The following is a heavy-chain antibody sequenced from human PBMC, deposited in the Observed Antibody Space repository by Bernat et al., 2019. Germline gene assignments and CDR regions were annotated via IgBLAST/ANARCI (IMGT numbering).Heavy chain of an antibody. D-gene: IGHD6-6*01. CDR3: AKDGAARPWPRFDY. Sequence: EVQLLESGGGLVQPGGSLRLSCAASGFIFSSNAMSWVRQAPEKGLEWVSTISHDGSTYYADSVKGRFTISKDNSKNTLYLQMDSLRAEDTAVYYCAKDGAARPWPRFDYWGEGTLITSPQ. CDR2: ISHDGST. J-gene: IGHJ4*02. CDR1: GFIFSSNA. V-gene: IGHV3-23*01.